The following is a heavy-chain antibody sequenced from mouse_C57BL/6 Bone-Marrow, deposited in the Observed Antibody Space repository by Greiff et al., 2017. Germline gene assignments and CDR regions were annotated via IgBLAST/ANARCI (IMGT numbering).Heavy chain of an antibody. CDR3: ARSGATSDYYAMDY. CDR2: IDPSDSYT. Sequence: QVQLQQPGAELVRPGTSVKLSCKASGYTFTSYWMRWVKQRPGQGLEWIGVIDPSDSYTNYNQKFKGKATLTVDTSSSTAYMQLSSLTSEDSAVYYCARSGATSDYYAMDYWCQGTSVTVSS. V-gene: IGHV1-59*01. CDR1: GYTFTSYW. D-gene: IGHD1-1*01. J-gene: IGHJ4*01.